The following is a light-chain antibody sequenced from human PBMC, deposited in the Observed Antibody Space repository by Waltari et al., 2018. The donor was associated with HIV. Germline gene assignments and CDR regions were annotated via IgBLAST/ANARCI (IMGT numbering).Light chain of an antibody. CDR1: SSAVGSYNI. CDR3: CSYARSGIP. Sequence: QSALTQPASVSGSFGQSITISCTGTSSAVGSYNIVSWYQYHPGKAPKLFIYEVIKRPSGVSNRFSGSKSGNTASLTVSGLQAEDEAHYYCCSYARSGIPFGGGTKLTVL. V-gene: IGLV2-23*02. J-gene: IGLJ2*01. CDR2: EVI.